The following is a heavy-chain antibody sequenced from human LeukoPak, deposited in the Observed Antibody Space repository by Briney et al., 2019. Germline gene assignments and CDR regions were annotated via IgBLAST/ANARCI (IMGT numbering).Heavy chain of an antibody. D-gene: IGHD3-22*01. V-gene: IGHV3-48*01. CDR3: ARDTDSSGYYYENFDY. CDR2: ISGSGTTI. J-gene: IGHJ4*02. CDR1: GFTFSNAW. Sequence: GGSLRLSCAASGFTFSNAWMSWVRQAPGKGLEWVSYISGSGTTIYYADSVKGRFTISRDNAKNSLYLQTHSLRAEDTAVYYCARDTDSSGYYYENFDYWGQGTLVTVSS.